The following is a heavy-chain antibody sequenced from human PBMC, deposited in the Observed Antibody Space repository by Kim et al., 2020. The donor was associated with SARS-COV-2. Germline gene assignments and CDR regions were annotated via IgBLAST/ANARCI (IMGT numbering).Heavy chain of an antibody. D-gene: IGHD6-13*01. Sequence: SETLSLTCTVSGGSISSSSYYWGWIRQPPGKGLEWIGSIYYSGSTYYNPSLKSRVTISVDTSKNQFSLKLSSVTAADTAVYYCARAGYSSSWYVALVGMDVWGQGTTVTVSS. J-gene: IGHJ6*02. V-gene: IGHV4-39*01. CDR2: IYYSGST. CDR3: ARAGYSSSWYVALVGMDV. CDR1: GGSISSSSYY.